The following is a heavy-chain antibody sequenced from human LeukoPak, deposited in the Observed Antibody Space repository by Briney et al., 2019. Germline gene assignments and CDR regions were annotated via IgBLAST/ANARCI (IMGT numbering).Heavy chain of an antibody. Sequence: GESLRLSCAASGFTFDDYAMHWVRQAPGKGLEWVSLISWDGGSTYYADSVKGRFTISRDNSKNSLYLQMNSLRAEDTALYYCAKDGVPAAIFHYYYYYMDVWGKGTTVTVSS. CDR3: AKDGVPAAIFHYYYYYMDV. J-gene: IGHJ6*03. V-gene: IGHV3-43D*03. CDR1: GFTFDDYA. CDR2: ISWDGGST. D-gene: IGHD2-2*01.